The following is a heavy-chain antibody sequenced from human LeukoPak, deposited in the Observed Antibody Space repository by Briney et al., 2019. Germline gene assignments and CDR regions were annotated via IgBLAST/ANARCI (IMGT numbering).Heavy chain of an antibody. CDR2: ISRDGGST. D-gene: IGHD2-2*01. J-gene: IGHJ4*02. CDR1: GFTFDDYA. V-gene: IGHV3-43*02. CDR3: GKDGPGYCSSTSCYGIDY. Sequence: GGSLRLSCAASGFTFDDYAMHWVRQAPGKGLEWVSLISRDGGSTYYADSVKGRVTSARDKSKNSLYLQMNSLRTEDTALYYCGKDGPGYCSSTSCYGIDYWGQGTLVTVSS.